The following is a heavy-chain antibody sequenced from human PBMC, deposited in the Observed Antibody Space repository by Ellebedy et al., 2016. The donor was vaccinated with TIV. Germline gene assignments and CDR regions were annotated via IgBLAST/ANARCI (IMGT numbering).Heavy chain of an antibody. Sequence: ASVKVSCXASGYTFTGYYMHWVRQAPGQGLEWMGIINPSGGSTSYAQKFQGRVTMTRDTSTSTVYMELSSLRSEDTAVYYCAGGLYCSGGSCYVPFDYWGQGTLVTVSS. V-gene: IGHV1-46*01. CDR2: INPSGGST. CDR3: AGGLYCSGGSCYVPFDY. J-gene: IGHJ4*02. D-gene: IGHD2-15*01. CDR1: GYTFTGYY.